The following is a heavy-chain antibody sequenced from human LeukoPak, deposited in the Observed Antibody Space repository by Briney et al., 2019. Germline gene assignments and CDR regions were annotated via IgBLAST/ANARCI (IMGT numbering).Heavy chain of an antibody. Sequence: ASVKVSCKASGYTFTSYDINWVRQATGQGLEWMGWMNPNSGNTGYAQKFQGRVTITRNTSISTAYMELSSLRSEDTAVYYCARGGDIVITGTTAHDYWGQGTLVTVSS. J-gene: IGHJ4*02. D-gene: IGHD1-20*01. CDR2: MNPNSGNT. CDR3: ARGGDIVITGTTAHDY. V-gene: IGHV1-8*01. CDR1: GYTFTSYD.